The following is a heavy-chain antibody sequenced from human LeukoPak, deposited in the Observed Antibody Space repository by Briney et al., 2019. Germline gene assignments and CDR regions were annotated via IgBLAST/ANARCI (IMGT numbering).Heavy chain of an antibody. CDR2: LYTSGST. CDR1: GGSISSGSYY. V-gene: IGHV4-61*02. J-gene: IGHJ5*02. D-gene: IGHD3-22*01. CDR3: AREPDQYYYDSSGYFSYNWFDP. Sequence: PSQTLSLTCTVSGGSISSGSYYWSWIRQPAGQGLEWIGRLYTSGSTNYNPSLKSRVTISVYTSKNQFSLKLSSVTAADTAVYYCAREPDQYYYDSSGYFSYNWFDPWGQGTLVTVSS.